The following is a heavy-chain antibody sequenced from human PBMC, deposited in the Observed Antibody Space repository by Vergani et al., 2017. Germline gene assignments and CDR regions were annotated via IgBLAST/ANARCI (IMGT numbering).Heavy chain of an antibody. D-gene: IGHD3-9*01. CDR2: IWYDGSNK. Sequence: QVQLVESGGGVVQPGRSLRLSCAASGFTFSSYGMHWVRQAPGKGLEWVAVIWYDGSNKYYADSVKGRFTISRDNSKNTLYLQMNSLRAEDTAVYYCAKERGIRYFDWFDYWGQGTLVTVSS. CDR3: AKERGIRYFDWFDY. J-gene: IGHJ4*02. V-gene: IGHV3-33*06. CDR1: GFTFSSYG.